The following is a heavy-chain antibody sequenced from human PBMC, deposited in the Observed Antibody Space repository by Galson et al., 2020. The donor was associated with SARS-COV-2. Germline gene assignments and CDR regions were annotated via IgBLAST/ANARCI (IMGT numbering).Heavy chain of an antibody. J-gene: IGHJ4*02. Sequence: GESLKISCMGSGYTFSNSWIAWVRQMPGKGLEWMGIIYPGDSDTRYSPSFQGQITISADKSISTAYLHWSSLKASDSAMYYCARHPPDYWGQGTLVAVSS. CDR2: IYPGDSDT. V-gene: IGHV5-51*01. CDR3: ARHPPDY. CDR1: GYTFSNSW.